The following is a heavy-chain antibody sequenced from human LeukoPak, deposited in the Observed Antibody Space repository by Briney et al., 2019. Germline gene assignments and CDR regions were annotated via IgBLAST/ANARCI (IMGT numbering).Heavy chain of an antibody. D-gene: IGHD1-1*01. J-gene: IGHJ6*02. CDR2: IYYSGST. Sequence: SETLSLTCTVSGGSISSYYWSWIRQPPGKGLEWIGYIYYSGSTNYNPSLKSRVTISVDTSKNQFSLKLSSVTAADTAEYYCARGATRHYYYGMDVWGQGTTVTVSS. V-gene: IGHV4-59*01. CDR1: GGSISSYY. CDR3: ARGATRHYYYGMDV.